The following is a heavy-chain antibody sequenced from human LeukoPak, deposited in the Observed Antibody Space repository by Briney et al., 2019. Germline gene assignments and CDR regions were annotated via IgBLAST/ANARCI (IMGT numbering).Heavy chain of an antibody. J-gene: IGHJ4*02. V-gene: IGHV3-7*01. D-gene: IGHD4-23*01. Sequence: TGGSLRLSCAASGFTFSSYWMSWVRQAPGKGLEWVANIKQDGSEKYYVASVKGRFTISRDNAKHSLYLQMNSLRAEDTAVYYCARDGKGDYPDYWGQGTLVTVSS. CDR2: IKQDGSEK. CDR3: ARDGKGDYPDY. CDR1: GFTFSSYW.